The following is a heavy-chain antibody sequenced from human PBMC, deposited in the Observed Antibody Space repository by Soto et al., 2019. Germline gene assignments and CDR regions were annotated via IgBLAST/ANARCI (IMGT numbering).Heavy chain of an antibody. J-gene: IGHJ6*02. D-gene: IGHD2-2*01. CDR3: ARDLGYCSSTSCPYYYYGMDV. CDR1: GYTFTSYA. Sequence: QVQLVQCGAEVKTPGASVKVSCKASGYTFTSYAMHWVRQAPGQRLEWMGWINAGNGNTKYSQKFQGRVTITRDTSASTAYMELSSLRSEDTAVYYCARDLGYCSSTSCPYYYYGMDVWGQGTTVTVSS. V-gene: IGHV1-3*01. CDR2: INAGNGNT.